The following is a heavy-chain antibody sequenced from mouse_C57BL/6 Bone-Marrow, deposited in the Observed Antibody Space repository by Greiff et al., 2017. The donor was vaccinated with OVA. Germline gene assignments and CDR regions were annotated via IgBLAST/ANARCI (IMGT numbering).Heavy chain of an antibody. CDR1: GYTFTDYN. D-gene: IGHD4-1*01. CDR2: INPNNGGT. Sequence: EVQLQQSGPELVKPGASVKMSCKASGYTFTDYNMHWVKQSHGKSLEWIGYINPNNGGTSYNQKFKGKATLTVNKSSSTAYMELRSLTSEDSAVYYCARESGPGTRFAYWGQGTLVTVSA. V-gene: IGHV1-22*01. J-gene: IGHJ3*01. CDR3: ARESGPGTRFAY.